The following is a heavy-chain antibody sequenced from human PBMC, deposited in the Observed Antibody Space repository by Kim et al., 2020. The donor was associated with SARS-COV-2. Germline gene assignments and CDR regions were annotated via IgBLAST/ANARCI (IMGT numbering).Heavy chain of an antibody. CDR3: ARSLYYIGSSGFDY. V-gene: IGHV1-18*01. D-gene: IGHD6-19*01. CDR2: VSAYNGKT. Sequence: ASVKFSCKASGYTFTSYYISWVRQAPGQGLEWMGWVSAYNGKTSYAQNLRGRVTMTTETSTSTAYMELKNLRSDDTAVYYCARSLYYIGSSGFDYWGQGTLVTVSS. CDR1: GYTFTSYY. J-gene: IGHJ4*02.